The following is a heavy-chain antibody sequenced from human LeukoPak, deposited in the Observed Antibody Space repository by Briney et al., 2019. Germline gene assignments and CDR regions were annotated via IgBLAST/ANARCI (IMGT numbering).Heavy chain of an antibody. CDR2: IKSKTDGGTT. D-gene: IGHD3-9*01. Sequence: GGSLRLSCAASGFTFSNDWMRWVRQAPGKGLEWVGRIKSKTDGGTTEYAAPVKGRFTISTDDSTNTLYLQMNSLKTEDTAVYYCTTGVLRYFVNRDYWGQGTLVTVSS. CDR3: TTGVLRYFVNRDY. J-gene: IGHJ4*02. V-gene: IGHV3-15*01. CDR1: GFTFSNDW.